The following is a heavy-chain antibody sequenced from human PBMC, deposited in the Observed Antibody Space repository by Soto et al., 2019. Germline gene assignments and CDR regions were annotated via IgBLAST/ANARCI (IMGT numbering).Heavy chain of an antibody. CDR1: GFTFSNYA. D-gene: IGHD6-19*01. J-gene: IGHJ4*02. CDR2: ITPTGVT. V-gene: IGHV3-23*01. CDR3: ARTDKFNSQSSGWANRFDC. Sequence: EMQLLESGGGLVQPGGSLRLFCAASGFTFSNYAMTWVRQAPGEGLEWVSTITPTGVTYYGDTVKGRFTISRDNSKSTLFLQMNSLRADDTAIYYCARTDKFNSQSSGWANRFDCWGQGTLVTVSS.